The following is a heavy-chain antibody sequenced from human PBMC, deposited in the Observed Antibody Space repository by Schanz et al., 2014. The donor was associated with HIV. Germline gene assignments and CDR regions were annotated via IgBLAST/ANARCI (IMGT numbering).Heavy chain of an antibody. CDR3: AKDIEVVVAAMGFDY. J-gene: IGHJ4*02. Sequence: EVQLLESGGDFVQPGGSLRLSCAASGFTFNSYAMSWVRQAPGKGLEWVSAISGSGGSTNYADSVKGRFTISRDNSKNTLYLQMNSLRAEDTAVYYCAKDIEVVVAAMGFDYWGQGTLVTVSS. CDR2: ISGSGGST. V-gene: IGHV3-23*01. D-gene: IGHD2-15*01. CDR1: GFTFNSYA.